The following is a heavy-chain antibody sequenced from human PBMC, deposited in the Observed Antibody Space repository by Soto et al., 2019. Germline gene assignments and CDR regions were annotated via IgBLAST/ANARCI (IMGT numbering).Heavy chain of an antibody. CDR1: GFTFDDYA. V-gene: IGHV3-9*03. CDR2: ISWNSGSI. Sequence: EVQLVESGGGLVQPGRSLRLSCAASGFTFDDYAMHWVRQAPGKGLESVSGISWNSGSIGYADSVKGRFTLSRDNAKNSLYLQMNSLRAEDMALYYCAKDHKGGHRMLGWLSSLNAEYFQHWCQGTLVTGS. CDR3: AKDHKGGHRMLGWLSSLNAEYFQH. J-gene: IGHJ1*01. D-gene: IGHD3-3*01.